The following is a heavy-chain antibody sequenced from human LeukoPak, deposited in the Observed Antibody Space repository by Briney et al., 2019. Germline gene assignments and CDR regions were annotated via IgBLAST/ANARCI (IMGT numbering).Heavy chain of an antibody. Sequence: SGGSLRLSCAASGFTFSSYEMNWVRQAPGKGLEWVSYISSSGSTIYYADSVKGRFTISRDNAKNSLYLQMNSLRAEDTAVYYCARGRHTGVIGNTIDYWGQGTLVTVSS. CDR2: ISSSGSTI. D-gene: IGHD3-16*02. V-gene: IGHV3-48*03. J-gene: IGHJ4*02. CDR3: ARGRHTGVIGNTIDY. CDR1: GFTFSSYE.